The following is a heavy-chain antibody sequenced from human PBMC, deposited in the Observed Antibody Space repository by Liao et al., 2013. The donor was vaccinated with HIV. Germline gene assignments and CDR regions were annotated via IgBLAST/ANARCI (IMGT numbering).Heavy chain of an antibody. Sequence: QVRLQQWGAGLLRPSETLSLTCDVFGGSFSSYYWSWIRQPAGKGLEWIGRVYSSGSTNYNPSLKRRVTLSVDTSKNQFSLNVNSVTAADTAVYYCARGGGGFDIWGQGTVVTVSS. CDR3: ARGGGGFDI. CDR1: GGSFSSYY. CDR2: VYSSGST. J-gene: IGHJ3*02. V-gene: IGHV4-59*10. D-gene: IGHD3-16*01.